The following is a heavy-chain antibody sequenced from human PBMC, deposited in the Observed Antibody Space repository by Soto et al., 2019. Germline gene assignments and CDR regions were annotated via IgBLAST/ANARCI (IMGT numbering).Heavy chain of an antibody. V-gene: IGHV4-34*12. CDR1: GGSFSAYY. Sequence: PSETLSLTCAVYGGSFSAYYWSWVRQPPGKGLEWIGEIIHSESTKYNPSLKSRVTISVDTSKNQFSLSLGSVTAADTAVYFCARAHAPTLPFDYWGQGTLVTVSS. CDR3: ARAHAPTLPFDY. J-gene: IGHJ4*01. CDR2: IIHSEST. D-gene: IGHD2-15*01.